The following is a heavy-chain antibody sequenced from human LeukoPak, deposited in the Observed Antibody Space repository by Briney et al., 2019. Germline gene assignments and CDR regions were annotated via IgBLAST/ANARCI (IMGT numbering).Heavy chain of an antibody. CDR1: GFTFSSYG. D-gene: IGHD1-1*01. V-gene: IGHV3-30*02. CDR3: AKDRYGWFDP. J-gene: IGHJ5*02. CDR2: IRYDGSNK. Sequence: GGSLRLSRAASGFTFSSYGMHWVRQAPGKGLEWEAFIRYDGSNKYYADSVKGRFTISRDNSKNTLYLQMNSLRAEDTAVYYCAKDRYGWFDPWGQGTLVTVSS.